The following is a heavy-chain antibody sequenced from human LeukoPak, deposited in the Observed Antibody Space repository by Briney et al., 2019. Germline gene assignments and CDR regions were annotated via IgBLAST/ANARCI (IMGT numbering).Heavy chain of an antibody. V-gene: IGHV4-61*01. J-gene: IGHJ4*02. Sequence: SETLSPTCTVSGGSVSRSSYYWSWIRQPPGKGLEWIGYIYYSGSTNYNPSLKSRVTILLDTSKNQFSLKLSSVTAADTAVYYCASLYCSRTSCYLDPDYWGQGTLVTVSS. CDR1: GGSVSRSSYY. CDR2: IYYSGST. D-gene: IGHD2-2*01. CDR3: ASLYCSRTSCYLDPDY.